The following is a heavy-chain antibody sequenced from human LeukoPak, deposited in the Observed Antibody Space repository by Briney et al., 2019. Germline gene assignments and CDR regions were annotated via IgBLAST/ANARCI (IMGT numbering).Heavy chain of an antibody. CDR3: AASYGSGTYVDY. J-gene: IGHJ4*02. CDR1: GFTFSSSA. CDR2: IVVGSGNT. Sequence: EASVKVSCTASGFTFSSSAVQWVRQARGQRLEWMGWIVVGSGNTNYAQKFQERVTITRDMSTSTAYMELSSLRSEDTAVYYCAASYGSGTYVDYWGQGTLVTVSS. D-gene: IGHD3-10*01. V-gene: IGHV1-58*01.